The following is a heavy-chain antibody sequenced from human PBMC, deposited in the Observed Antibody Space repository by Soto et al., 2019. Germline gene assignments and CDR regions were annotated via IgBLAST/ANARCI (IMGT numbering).Heavy chain of an antibody. CDR2: IYISGNT. V-gene: IGHV4-4*07. CDR1: GGSVSSHY. Sequence: SETLSLTCSVSGGSVSSHYWSWVRQPAGKGLEWIGRIYISGNTKYNPSFKSRVTMSVDTSKNQVSLRLSSVTAADTAVYYCARELKPYNSGWYFTLSWSQGTQVTVS. CDR3: ARELKPYNSGWYFTLS. D-gene: IGHD6-19*01. J-gene: IGHJ5*02.